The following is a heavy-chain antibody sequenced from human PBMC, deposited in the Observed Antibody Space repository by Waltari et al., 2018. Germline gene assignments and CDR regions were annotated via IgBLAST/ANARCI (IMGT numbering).Heavy chain of an antibody. CDR2: SSGSSSST. CDR3: AKVEGGIVTRYYALDI. J-gene: IGHJ3*02. V-gene: IGHV3-23*01. D-gene: IGHD3-16*02. Sequence: EVQLLESGGGLVQPGGSLRLSCAASGFPFGKSAWRWVRQAPGKGLEWISGSSGSSSSTYYADSVKGRFTISRDNSKNTLYLQMNSMRVEDTAVYFCAKVEGGIVTRYYALDIWGQGTMVTVSS. CDR1: GFPFGKSA.